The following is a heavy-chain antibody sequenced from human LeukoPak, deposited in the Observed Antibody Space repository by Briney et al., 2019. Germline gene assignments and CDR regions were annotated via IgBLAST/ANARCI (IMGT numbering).Heavy chain of an antibody. V-gene: IGHV1-2*02. Sequence: ASVKVSCKASGYTFTGYYMHWVRQAPGQGLEWMGWINPNSGGTNYAQKFQGRVTMTRDTSISTAYMELSRLRSDDTAVYYCAREKERIDSSGYPYDYWDQGTLVTVSS. CDR2: INPNSGGT. J-gene: IGHJ4*02. CDR3: AREKERIDSSGYPYDY. D-gene: IGHD3-22*01. CDR1: GYTFTGYY.